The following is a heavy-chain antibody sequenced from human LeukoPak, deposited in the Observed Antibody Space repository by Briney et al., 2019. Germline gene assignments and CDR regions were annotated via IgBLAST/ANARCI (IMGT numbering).Heavy chain of an antibody. J-gene: IGHJ4*02. V-gene: IGHV1-8*03. CDR2: MNPNSGNT. Sequence: ASVKVSCKASGYTFTSYDINWVRQATGQGLEWMGWMNPNSGNTGYAQKFQGRVTITRNTSISTAYMELSSLRSEDTAVYYCAPIGYCSSTSCYPDDYWGQGTLVTVSS. CDR3: APIGYCSSTSCYPDDY. CDR1: GYTFTSYD. D-gene: IGHD2-2*01.